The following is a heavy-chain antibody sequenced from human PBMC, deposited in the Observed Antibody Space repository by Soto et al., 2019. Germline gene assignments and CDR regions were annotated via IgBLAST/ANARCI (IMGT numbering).Heavy chain of an antibody. Sequence: ASETLSLTCAVYGGSFSGYYWSWIRQPPGKGLEWIGEINHSGSTNYNPSLKSRVTISVDTSKNQFSLKLSSVTAADTAVYYCARSGSTAPYYWGQGTLVTV. CDR1: GGSFSGYY. D-gene: IGHD4-17*01. J-gene: IGHJ4*02. CDR2: INHSGST. V-gene: IGHV4-34*01. CDR3: ARSGSTAPYY.